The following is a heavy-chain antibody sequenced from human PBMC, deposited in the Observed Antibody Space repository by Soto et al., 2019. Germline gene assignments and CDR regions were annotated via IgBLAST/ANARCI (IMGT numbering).Heavy chain of an antibody. D-gene: IGHD1-1*01. V-gene: IGHV1-18*04. Sequence: ASVKVSCKASGYNFSDFGITWVRQAPGQGLEWMGWISGKNGNTNYAQKVQGRVTLTADTSTRTAYMEMRALTSDDTGIYYCASTEHYEDTGTLENWGQGTPVTVSS. CDR1: GYNFSDFG. J-gene: IGHJ4*02. CDR3: ASTEHYEDTGTLEN. CDR2: ISGKNGNT.